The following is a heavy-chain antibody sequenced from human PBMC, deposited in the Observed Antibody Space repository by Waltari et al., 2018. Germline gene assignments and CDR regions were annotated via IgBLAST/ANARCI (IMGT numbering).Heavy chain of an antibody. Sequence: QVQLVQSGAEVKKPGASVKVSCKASGYTFTSYAMHWVRQAPGQRLEWMGWINAGNGNTKYSQEFQGRVTITRDTSASTAYMELSSLRSEDMAVYYCARGERYFDWLLYAAFDYWGQGTLVTVSS. D-gene: IGHD3-9*01. CDR2: INAGNGNT. CDR1: GYTFTSYA. CDR3: ARGERYFDWLLYAAFDY. J-gene: IGHJ4*02. V-gene: IGHV1-3*03.